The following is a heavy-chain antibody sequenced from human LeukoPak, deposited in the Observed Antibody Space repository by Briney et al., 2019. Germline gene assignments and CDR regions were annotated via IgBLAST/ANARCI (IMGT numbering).Heavy chain of an antibody. Sequence: GGSLRLSCAASGFTFSSYAMSWVRQAPGKGLEWVSAISGSGGSTYYADSVKGRFTISRDNSKNTLYLQMNSLRAEDTAVYYCAKDPSEDKRNYYYYYGMDVWGQGTTVTVSS. D-gene: IGHD2-15*01. J-gene: IGHJ6*02. V-gene: IGHV3-23*01. CDR2: ISGSGGST. CDR3: AKDPSEDKRNYYYYYGMDV. CDR1: GFTFSSYA.